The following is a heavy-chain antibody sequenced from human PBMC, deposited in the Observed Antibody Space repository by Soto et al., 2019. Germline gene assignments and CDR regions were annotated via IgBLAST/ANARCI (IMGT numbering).Heavy chain of an antibody. D-gene: IGHD5-12*01. CDR3: ARVVARPVMDV. CDR1: GGSISSYY. J-gene: IGHJ6*02. CDR2: IYYSGST. V-gene: IGHV4-59*01. Sequence: QVQLQESGPGLVKPSETLFLTCTVSGGSISSYYWSWIRQPPGKGLEWIGYIYYSGSTNYNPSLKSRVTISVDTSKNQFALKLSSVTAADTAVYYCARVVARPVMDVWGQGTTVTVSS.